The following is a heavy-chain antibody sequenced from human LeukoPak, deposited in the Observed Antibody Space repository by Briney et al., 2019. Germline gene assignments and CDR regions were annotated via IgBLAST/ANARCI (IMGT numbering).Heavy chain of an antibody. CDR3: ARAVGCLGPNFDY. CDR2: INPNSGGT. D-gene: IGHD7-27*01. CDR1: GYTFTGYY. Sequence: ASVKVSCKASGYTFTGYYMHWVRQAPGQGLEWMGWINPNSGGTNYAQKFQGRVTMTRGTSISTAYMELSRLRSDDTAVYYCARAVGCLGPNFDYWGQGTLVTVSS. J-gene: IGHJ4*02. V-gene: IGHV1-2*02.